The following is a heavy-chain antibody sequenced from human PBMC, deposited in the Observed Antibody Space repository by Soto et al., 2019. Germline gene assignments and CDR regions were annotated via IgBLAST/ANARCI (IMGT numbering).Heavy chain of an antibody. CDR3: VRPDSTGYYSH. V-gene: IGHV5-51*01. D-gene: IGHD3-9*01. J-gene: IGHJ4*02. Sequence: PGESLKISCQGSGYSFTNYWIGWVRQMPGKGLEWMGIINPADPDTRYSPSLQGQVTVSVDKSISTAYLQRGSLKASDTAMYYCVRPDSTGYYSHWGQGTPVTVSS. CDR2: INPADPDT. CDR1: GYSFTNYW.